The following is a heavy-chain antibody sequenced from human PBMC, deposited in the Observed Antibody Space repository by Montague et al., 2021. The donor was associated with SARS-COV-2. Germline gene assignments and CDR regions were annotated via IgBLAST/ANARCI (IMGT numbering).Heavy chain of an antibody. CDR3: ARLGRQQLVRLSGMDV. CDR2: IYYSGST. CDR1: GGSISSSSYY. J-gene: IGHJ6*02. D-gene: IGHD6-13*01. Sequence: SETLSLTCTVSGGSISSSSYYWGWIRQPPGKGLEWFGSIYYSGSTYYXXXFKSRVTISVDTSKNQFSLKLSSVTAADTAVYYCARLGRQQLVRLSGMDVWGQGTTVTVSS. V-gene: IGHV4-39*07.